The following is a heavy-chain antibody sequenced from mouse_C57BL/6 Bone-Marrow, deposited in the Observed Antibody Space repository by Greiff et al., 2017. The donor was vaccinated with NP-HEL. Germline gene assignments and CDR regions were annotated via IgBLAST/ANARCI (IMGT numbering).Heavy chain of an antibody. D-gene: IGHD2-1*01. Sequence: VQRVESGPELVKPGASVKISCKASGYAFSSSWMNWVKQRPGKGLEWIGRIYPGDGDTNYNGKFKGKATLTADKSSSTAYMQLSSLTSEDSAVYFCARGIYYGNLYFDDWGQGTTLTVSS. J-gene: IGHJ2*01. V-gene: IGHV1-82*01. CDR3: ARGIYYGNLYFDD. CDR1: GYAFSSSW. CDR2: IYPGDGDT.